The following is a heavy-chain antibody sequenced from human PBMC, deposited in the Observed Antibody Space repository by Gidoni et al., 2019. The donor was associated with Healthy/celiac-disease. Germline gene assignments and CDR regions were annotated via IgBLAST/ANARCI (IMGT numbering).Heavy chain of an antibody. CDR1: GGTVSSYA. Sequence: QVQLEQSGAEVTKPGSSVKFSCKASGGTVSSYAISWVRKAPGEGLEWMGGSIPIFGTANSAQKFQGRVTITADESTSTAYMELSSLRSEDTALYYCARVVVIRYSSGWLPQGWFDPWGQGTLVTVSS. CDR3: ARVVVIRYSSGWLPQGWFDP. CDR2: SIPIFGTA. J-gene: IGHJ5*02. V-gene: IGHV1-69*01. D-gene: IGHD6-19*01.